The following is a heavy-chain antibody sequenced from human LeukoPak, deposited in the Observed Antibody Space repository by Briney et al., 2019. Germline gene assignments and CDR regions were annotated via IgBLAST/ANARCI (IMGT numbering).Heavy chain of an antibody. CDR3: AKVGDFWVTYYYYMDV. CDR2: ISYDGTSK. Sequence: GGSLRLSCAASGFSFSSYSMHWVRQAPGKGLEWVTLISYDGTSKYYADSVKGRFTISRDNSKNTLYLQMNSLRAEDTAVYYCAKVGDFWVTYYYYMDVWGKGTTVTVSS. D-gene: IGHD3-3*01. V-gene: IGHV3-30*04. CDR1: GFSFSSYS. J-gene: IGHJ6*03.